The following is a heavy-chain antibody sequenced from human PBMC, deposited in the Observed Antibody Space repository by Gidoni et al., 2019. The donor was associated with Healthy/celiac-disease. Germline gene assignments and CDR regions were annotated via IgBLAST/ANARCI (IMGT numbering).Heavy chain of an antibody. CDR3: AKAYHPPTVTTSFYYYYGMDV. Sequence: EVQLVESGGGLVQPGRSLRLSCAASGFTFDDFAMHWVRQAPGKCLEWVSGISWNSGSIGYADSVKGRFTISRDNAKNSLYLQMNSLRAEDTALYYCAKAYHPPTVTTSFYYYYGMDVWGQGTTVTVSS. V-gene: IGHV3-9*01. D-gene: IGHD4-17*01. J-gene: IGHJ6*02. CDR2: ISWNSGSI. CDR1: GFTFDDFA.